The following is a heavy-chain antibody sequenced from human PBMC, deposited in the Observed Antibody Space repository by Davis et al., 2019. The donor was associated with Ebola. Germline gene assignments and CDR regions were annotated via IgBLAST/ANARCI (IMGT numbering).Heavy chain of an antibody. V-gene: IGHV1-18*01. J-gene: IGHJ4*02. CDR1: GYTFTSYG. CDR2: ISAYNGNT. D-gene: IGHD3-10*01. CDR3: ARWVYGSGSYYPDY. Sequence: ASVKVSCKASGYTFTSYGISWVRQAPGQGLEWMGWISAYNGNTNYAQKLQGRVTMTTDTSTSTAYMELRSLRSDDTAVYYCARWVYGSGSYYPDYWGQGTLVTVSS.